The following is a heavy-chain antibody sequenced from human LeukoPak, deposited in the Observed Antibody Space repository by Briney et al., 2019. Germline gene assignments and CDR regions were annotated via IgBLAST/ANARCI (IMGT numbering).Heavy chain of an antibody. CDR1: GFTFSSYS. CDR3: ARCLEGGDILTGSGY. D-gene: IGHD3-9*01. CDR2: IRTSSSYI. Sequence: GGSLRLSCAASGFTFSSYSMNWVRQAPGKGLEWVSSIRTSSSYIYYAGAVRGRFTISRDNTKNSLYLQMNSLRAEDTAVYYCARCLEGGDILTGSGYWGQGTLVTVSS. V-gene: IGHV3-21*01. J-gene: IGHJ4*02.